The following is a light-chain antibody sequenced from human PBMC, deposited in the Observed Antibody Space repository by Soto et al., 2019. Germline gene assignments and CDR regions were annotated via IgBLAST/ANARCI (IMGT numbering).Light chain of an antibody. CDR1: QSISIW. CDR2: KAT. J-gene: IGKJ1*01. Sequence: IQMTQSPSTLSASVGDRVTITCRASQSISIWLAWYQQKPGKAPKLLIYKATSLESEVPSRFSGSGSGTEFTLTSNRLQPDASATYYCQQYNSDSTFGQGTKVEIK. CDR3: QQYNSDST. V-gene: IGKV1-5*03.